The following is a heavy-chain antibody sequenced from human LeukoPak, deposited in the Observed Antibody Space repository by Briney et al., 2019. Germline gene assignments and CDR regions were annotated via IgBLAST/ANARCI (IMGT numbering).Heavy chain of an antibody. J-gene: IGHJ6*02. CDR3: ARLGTAMVTYGMDV. CDR2: INHSGST. Sequence: SSETLSLTCAVYGGSFSGYYWSWIRQPPGKGLEWIGEINHSGSTNYNPSLKSRVTISVDTSKNQFSLKLSSVTAADTAVYYCARLGTAMVTYGMDVWGQGTTVTVSS. D-gene: IGHD5-18*01. CDR1: GGSFSGYY. V-gene: IGHV4-34*01.